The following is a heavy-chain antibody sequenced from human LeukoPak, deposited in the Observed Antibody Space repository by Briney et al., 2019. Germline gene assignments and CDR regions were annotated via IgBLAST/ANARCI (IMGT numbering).Heavy chain of an antibody. CDR2: ISSGSSTI. D-gene: IGHD2-21*02. CDR3: VSSLVTDFDS. J-gene: IGHJ4*02. V-gene: IGHV3-48*02. CDR1: GFTFSSYS. Sequence: GGSLRLSCAASGFTFSSYSMNWVRQAPGQGLEWVSYISSGSSTIYYADSVKGRFTISRDNAKNSLYLQMNSLRDEDTAVYYCVSSLVTDFDSWGQGTLVTVSS.